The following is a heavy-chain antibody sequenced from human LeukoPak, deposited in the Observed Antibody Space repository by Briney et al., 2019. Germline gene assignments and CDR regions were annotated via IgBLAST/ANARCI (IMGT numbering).Heavy chain of an antibody. Sequence: SETLSLTCAVSGDSISSRTWWSWVRQPPGKGLEWIGEIFHSGSTNYNPSLKSRVTILVDKSKNQFSLKLSSVTAADTAVYYCASYGSGSYRGAFDIWGQGTMVTVSS. D-gene: IGHD3-10*01. J-gene: IGHJ3*02. CDR2: IFHSGST. CDR1: GDSISSRTW. CDR3: ASYGSGSYRGAFDI. V-gene: IGHV4-4*02.